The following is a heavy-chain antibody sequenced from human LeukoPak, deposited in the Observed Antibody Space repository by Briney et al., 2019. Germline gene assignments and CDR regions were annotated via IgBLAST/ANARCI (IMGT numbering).Heavy chain of an antibody. CDR3: ARAQTTLLLDY. D-gene: IGHD4-11*01. J-gene: IGHJ4*02. CDR1: GYIFTSYG. V-gene: IGHV1-18*01. CDR2: ISAHNGNT. Sequence: ASVTVSCKASGYIFTSYGIIWVRQAPGQGLPWMGWISAHNGNTNYAQKLQGRVTMTTDTSTSTVYMELRSLRSDDSAVYYCARAQTTLLLDYWGQGTLVTVSS.